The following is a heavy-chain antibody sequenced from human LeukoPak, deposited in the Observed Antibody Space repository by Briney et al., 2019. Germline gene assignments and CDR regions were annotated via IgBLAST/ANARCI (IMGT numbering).Heavy chain of an antibody. CDR2: ISSDSSYI. CDR3: ARSGRGVPAAPKGDH. D-gene: IGHD2-2*01. J-gene: IGHJ1*01. V-gene: IGHV3-21*01. Sequence: GGSLRLSCAASGFNFNTYTMNWVRQAPGKGLEWVSSISSDSSYIYYADAVHGRFTVSRDNAKYSLYLQMNSLRAEDTAVYYCARSGRGVPAAPKGDHWGQGTLVTVSS. CDR1: GFNFNTYT.